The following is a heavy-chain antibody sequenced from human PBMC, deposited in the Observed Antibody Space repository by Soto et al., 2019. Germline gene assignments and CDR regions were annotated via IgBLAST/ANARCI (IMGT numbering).Heavy chain of an antibody. CDR1: GFTFSRFW. CDR3: AREAMATSTFDY. CDR2: LNTDGTTA. D-gene: IGHD5-12*01. J-gene: IGHJ4*02. Sequence: EVQLVESGGALVQPGGSLRLSCAASGFTFSRFWMHWVRQPPGKGLMWVSRLNTDGTTAAYADSVKGRFTISRDNAKNTLYLLMNRLRAEDTAVYYCAREAMATSTFDYWGQGTLVTVSS. V-gene: IGHV3-74*01.